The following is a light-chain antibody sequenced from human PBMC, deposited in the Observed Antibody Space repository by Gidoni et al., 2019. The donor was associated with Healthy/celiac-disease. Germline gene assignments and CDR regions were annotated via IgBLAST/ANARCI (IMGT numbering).Light chain of an antibody. V-gene: IGLV3-19*01. CDR1: RLRIYY. CDR3: NARDSSGNHRGV. Sequence: SSELTQDPAVSVALGQTVRITCQGDRLRIYYASWYQQKPGQAPVLVIYGKNNRPAGIPDRFSGSSSGNTASLTITGAQAEDEADYYCNARDSSGNHRGVFGGGTKLTVL. J-gene: IGLJ2*01. CDR2: GKN.